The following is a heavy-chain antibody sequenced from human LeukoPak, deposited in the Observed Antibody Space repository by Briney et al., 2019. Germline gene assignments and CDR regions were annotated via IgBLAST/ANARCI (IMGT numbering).Heavy chain of an antibody. Sequence: SETLSLTRAVYGGSFGGYYWSWIRQPPGKGLEWIGEINHSGSTNYNPSLKSRVTISVDTSKNQFSLKLSSVTAADTAVYYCARGVYYDSGIDYWGQGTLVTVSS. CDR1: GGSFGGYY. J-gene: IGHJ4*02. V-gene: IGHV4-34*01. CDR3: ARGVYYDSGIDY. CDR2: INHSGST. D-gene: IGHD3-22*01.